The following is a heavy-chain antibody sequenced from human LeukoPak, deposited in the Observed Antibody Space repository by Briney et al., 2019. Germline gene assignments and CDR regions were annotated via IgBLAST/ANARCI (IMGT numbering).Heavy chain of an antibody. D-gene: IGHD3-16*02. V-gene: IGHV4-34*01. J-gene: IGHJ4*02. Sequence: PSETLSLTCAVYGGSFSGYYWSWIRQPPGKGLEWIGEINHSGSTNYNPSLKSRVTISVDTSKNQFSLKLSSVTAADTAVYYCARGKSYDYVWGSYRLWGERGWSPFDYWGQGTLVTVSS. CDR2: INHSGST. CDR1: GGSFSGYY. CDR3: ARGKSYDYVWGSYRLWGERGWSPFDY.